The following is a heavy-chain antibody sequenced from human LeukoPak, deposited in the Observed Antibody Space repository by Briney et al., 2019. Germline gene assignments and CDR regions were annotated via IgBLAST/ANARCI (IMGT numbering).Heavy chain of an antibody. D-gene: IGHD3-9*01. CDR1: GGSISSYY. J-gene: IGHJ6*02. V-gene: IGHV4-59*08. CDR3: ARQTFLRYHYYGMDV. CDR2: IYYSGST. Sequence: PSETLSLTCTVSGGSISSYYWSWIRQPPGKGLEWIGNIYYSGSTNYNPSLKSRVTISVDTSKNQFSLKLSSVTAADTAVYYCARQTFLRYHYYGMDVWGQGTTVTVSS.